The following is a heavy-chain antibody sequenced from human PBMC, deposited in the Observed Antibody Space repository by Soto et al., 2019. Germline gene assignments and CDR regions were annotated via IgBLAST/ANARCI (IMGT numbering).Heavy chain of an antibody. CDR3: ARVGAAAGPYYFDY. D-gene: IGHD6-13*01. CDR2: INAGNGNT. Sequence: GASVKVSCKASGYTFTSYAMHWVRQAPGQRLEWMGWINAGNGNTKYSQKLQGRVTITRDTSAGTAYMELSSLRSEDTAVYYCARVGAAAGPYYFDYWGQGTLVTVSS. J-gene: IGHJ4*02. CDR1: GYTFTSYA. V-gene: IGHV1-3*01.